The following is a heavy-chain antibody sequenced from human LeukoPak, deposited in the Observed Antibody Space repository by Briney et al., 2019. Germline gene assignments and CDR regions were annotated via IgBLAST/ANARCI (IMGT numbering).Heavy chain of an antibody. CDR1: GYRFTSYW. J-gene: IGHJ5*02. Sequence: GAALQISCKGSGYRFTSYWMGWVRQMPGKGLEWMGIIYPGDSDTTYSPSFQGQVTISADNSISTAYLQWSSLKASDTAKYYCARLGSSSFNWFDPWGQGTLVTVSS. D-gene: IGHD6-13*01. CDR3: ARLGSSSFNWFDP. CDR2: IYPGDSDT. V-gene: IGHV5-51*01.